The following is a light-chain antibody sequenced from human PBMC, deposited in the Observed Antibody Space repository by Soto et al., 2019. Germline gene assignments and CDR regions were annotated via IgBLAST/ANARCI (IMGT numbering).Light chain of an antibody. J-gene: IGLJ2*01. CDR3: SSYISSNTPVV. V-gene: IGLV2-14*01. CDR2: DVS. CDR1: SSDVGGSNY. Sequence: QSALTQPSSVSGSPGQSITISCTGTSSDVGGSNYVSWYQQHPGKAPKLMIYDVSNRPSGVSNRFSGSTSGNTASLTISGLQAEDEADYYCSSYISSNTPVVFGGGTKVTVL.